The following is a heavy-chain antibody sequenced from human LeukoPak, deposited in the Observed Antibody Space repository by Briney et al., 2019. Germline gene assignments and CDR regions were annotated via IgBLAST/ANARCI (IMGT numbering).Heavy chain of an antibody. CDR3: ARAPPTHYDILTGYSPRPLDY. CDR1: GYTFTSYG. Sequence: ASVKVSCKASGYTFTSYGISWVRQAPGQGLEWMGWISAYNGNTNYAQKLQGRVTMTTDTSTSTAYMELRSLRSDDTAVYYCARAPPTHYDILTGYSPRPLDYWGQGTLVTVSS. D-gene: IGHD3-9*01. CDR2: ISAYNGNT. J-gene: IGHJ4*02. V-gene: IGHV1-18*01.